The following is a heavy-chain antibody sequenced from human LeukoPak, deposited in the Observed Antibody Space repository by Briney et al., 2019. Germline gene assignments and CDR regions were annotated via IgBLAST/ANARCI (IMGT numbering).Heavy chain of an antibody. Sequence: SETLSLTCTVSGGSISSGDYYWSWIRQPPGKGLEWIGYIYYSGSTYYNPSLKSRVTISVDTSKNQFSLKLSSVTAADTAVYYCARSQWDYYGSGSLDYWGQGTLVTVFS. CDR1: GGSISSGDYY. V-gene: IGHV4-30-4*01. CDR3: ARSQWDYYGSGSLDY. CDR2: IYYSGST. D-gene: IGHD3-10*01. J-gene: IGHJ4*02.